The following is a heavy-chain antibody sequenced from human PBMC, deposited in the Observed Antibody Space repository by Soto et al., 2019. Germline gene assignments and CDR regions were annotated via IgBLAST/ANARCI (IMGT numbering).Heavy chain of an antibody. D-gene: IGHD6-19*01. CDR3: AKGDGWRAQGYYFDY. V-gene: IGHV3-30*18. J-gene: IGHJ4*02. Sequence: GGSLRLSCAASGFTFSSYGMHWVRQAPGKGLEWVAVISYDGSNKYYADSVKGRFTISRDNSKNTLYLQMNSLRAEDTAVYYCAKGDGWRAQGYYFDYWGQGTLVTVSS. CDR1: GFTFSSYG. CDR2: ISYDGSNK.